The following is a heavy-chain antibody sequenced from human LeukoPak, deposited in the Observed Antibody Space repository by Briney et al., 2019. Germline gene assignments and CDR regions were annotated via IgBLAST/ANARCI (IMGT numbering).Heavy chain of an antibody. Sequence: PGGSLRLSCAASGFRFSSYAVSWVRQAPGKGLEWVSAISSNGGSTYYADSVKGRFAISRDNSKNTLYLQMKSLRAEDTAVYYCAKELSGYSYDPIDYWGQGTLVTVSS. D-gene: IGHD5-18*01. CDR1: GFRFSSYA. CDR2: ISSNGGST. J-gene: IGHJ4*02. CDR3: AKELSGYSYDPIDY. V-gene: IGHV3-23*01.